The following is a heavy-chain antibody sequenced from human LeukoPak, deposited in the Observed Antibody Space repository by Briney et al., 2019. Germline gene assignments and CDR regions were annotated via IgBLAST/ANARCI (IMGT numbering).Heavy chain of an antibody. V-gene: IGHV3-23*01. D-gene: IGHD1-1*01. CDR3: AKDFELNDAFDI. CDR1: GFTFSSYA. J-gene: IGHJ3*02. CDR2: ISGSGGST. Sequence: GGSLRLSCAASGFTFSSYAMSWVCQAPGKGLEWVSAISGSGGSTYYADSVKGRFTISRDNSKNTLYLQMNSLRAEDTAVYYCAKDFELNDAFDIWGQGTMVTVSS.